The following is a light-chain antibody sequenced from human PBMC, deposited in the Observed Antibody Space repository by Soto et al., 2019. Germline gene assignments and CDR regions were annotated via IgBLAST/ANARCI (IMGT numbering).Light chain of an antibody. CDR3: NQYNDGPGGT. J-gene: IGKJ1*01. CDR2: GAS. Sequence: EIVMTQSPATLYVSPGARAILSCRASQSVSTNLAWYQQKPGQAPRLLIFGASSRAPGIPVRFSGSGSGRQFTLTIGGLQSEDFAVYHCNQYNDGPGGTFGQGTKVGIK. CDR1: QSVSTN. V-gene: IGKV3-15*01.